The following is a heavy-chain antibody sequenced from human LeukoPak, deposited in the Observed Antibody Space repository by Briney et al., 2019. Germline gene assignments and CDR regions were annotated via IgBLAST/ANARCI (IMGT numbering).Heavy chain of an antibody. J-gene: IGHJ4*02. CDR3: ARELGIFDY. D-gene: IGHD6-13*01. V-gene: IGHV3-30*03. CDR2: ISDDGSNN. Sequence: GGSLRLSCVASGFTFSNYAMHWVRQAPGKGLEWVAVISDDGSNNYYADSVKGRFTISRDNSKNTLYLQMNSLRAEDTAVYYCARELGIFDYWGQGTLVTVSS. CDR1: GFTFSNYA.